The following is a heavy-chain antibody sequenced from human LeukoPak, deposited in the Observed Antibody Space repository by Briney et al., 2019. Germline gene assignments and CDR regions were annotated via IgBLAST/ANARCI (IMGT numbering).Heavy chain of an antibody. V-gene: IGHV3-23*01. Sequence: GGSLRLSCAASGFSFSSYAMNWVRQAPGKGLEWVSLISGTGGSTYYADSVRGRFTISRDNSKNTLYLQMNSLRAEDTAVYYCARDLGYCTNGVCHTRFDYWGQGTLVAVSS. CDR3: ARDLGYCTNGVCHTRFDY. D-gene: IGHD2-8*01. CDR1: GFSFSSYA. J-gene: IGHJ4*02. CDR2: ISGTGGST.